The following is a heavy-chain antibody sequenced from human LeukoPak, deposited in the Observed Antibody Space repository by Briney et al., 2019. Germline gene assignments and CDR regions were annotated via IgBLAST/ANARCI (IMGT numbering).Heavy chain of an antibody. J-gene: IGHJ3*02. D-gene: IGHD1-1*01. V-gene: IGHV3-23*01. CDR3: AKSLFTSATGTGRAFHI. CDR1: EFTFSKFP. CDR2: ISASGDVT. Sequence: TGGSLRLSCAASEFTFSKFPMGWVRQAPGGGLEWVSAISASGDVTFHADSVRGRFTISRDNSKSTLFLQTNDLRVEDTAKFYCAKSLFTSATGTGRAFHIWGRGAMVSVSS.